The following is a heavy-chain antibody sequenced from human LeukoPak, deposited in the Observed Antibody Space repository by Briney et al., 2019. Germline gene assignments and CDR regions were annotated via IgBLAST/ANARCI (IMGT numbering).Heavy chain of an antibody. CDR3: AKEDYGDSKYFQH. CDR1: GFTFSSYG. CDR2: ISYDGSNK. Sequence: GGSLRLSCAASGFTFSSYGMHWVRQAPGKGLEWVAVISYDGSNKYYADSVKGRFTISRDHSKNTLYLQMNSLRAEDTAVYYCAKEDYGDSKYFQHWGQGTLVTVSS. J-gene: IGHJ1*01. D-gene: IGHD4-17*01. V-gene: IGHV3-30*18.